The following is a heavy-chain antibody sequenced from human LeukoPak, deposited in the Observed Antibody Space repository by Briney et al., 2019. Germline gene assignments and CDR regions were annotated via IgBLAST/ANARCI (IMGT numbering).Heavy chain of an antibody. CDR3: ARRGSWYYFDY. V-gene: IGHV4-59*08. J-gene: IGHJ4*02. D-gene: IGHD6-13*01. CDR1: GRSISSYY. Sequence: SETLSLTCPVDGRSISSYYWSWIRQPQGKGLEWVGYIYYSGSTNYNPSLKSRVTISVATSKNQFSLKLSSVTAADTAVYYCARRGSWYYFDYWGQGTLVTVSS. CDR2: IYYSGST.